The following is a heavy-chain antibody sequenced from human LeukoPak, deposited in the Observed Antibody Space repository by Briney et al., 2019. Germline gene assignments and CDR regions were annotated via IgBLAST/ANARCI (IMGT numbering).Heavy chain of an antibody. Sequence: ASVKVSCKASGYTFTSYDINWVRQATGQGIEWMGWMNPNSGNTGYAQKFQGRVTMTRNTSISTAYMELGSLRSEDTAVYYCARGVLRNYEGWFDPWGLGTLVTVSS. CDR3: ARGVLRNYEGWFDP. D-gene: IGHD1-7*01. J-gene: IGHJ5*02. V-gene: IGHV1-8*01. CDR2: MNPNSGNT. CDR1: GYTFTSYD.